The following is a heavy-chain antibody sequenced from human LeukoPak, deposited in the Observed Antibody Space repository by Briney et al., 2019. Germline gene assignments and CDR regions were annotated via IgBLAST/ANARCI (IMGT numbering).Heavy chain of an antibody. V-gene: IGHV4-34*01. D-gene: IGHD2-15*01. CDR1: GGSFSGYY. J-gene: IGHJ6*02. CDR2: INHSGST. CDR3: ASRQDCSGGSCYSGDYYYYYGMDV. Sequence: SETLSLTCAVYGGSFSGYYWSWIRQPPGKGLEWIGEINHSGSTNYNPSLKSRVTISVDTSENQFSLKLSSVTAADTAVYYCASRQDCSGGSCYSGDYYYYYGMDVWGQGTTVTVSS.